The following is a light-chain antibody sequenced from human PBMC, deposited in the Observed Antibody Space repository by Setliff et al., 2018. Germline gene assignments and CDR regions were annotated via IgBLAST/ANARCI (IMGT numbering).Light chain of an antibody. V-gene: IGLV2-14*01. CDR3: SSYTSSSTLDV. Sequence: ALTQPASVSGSPGQSITISCAGTSSDVGAYSHVSWYQQYPGKAPKLMISEVSNRPSGVSYRFSGAKSGNTASLTISGLQAEDEADYYCSSYTSSSTLDVFGTGTKVTVL. CDR1: SSDVGAYSH. J-gene: IGLJ1*01. CDR2: EVS.